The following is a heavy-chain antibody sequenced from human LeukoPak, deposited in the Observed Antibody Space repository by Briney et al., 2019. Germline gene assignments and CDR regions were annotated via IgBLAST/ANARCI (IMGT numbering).Heavy chain of an antibody. CDR1: GGSISSPNW. J-gene: IGHJ4*02. V-gene: IGHV4-4*02. CDR2: ISQSGNT. Sequence: PSETLSLTCAVSGGSISSPNWWNWVRQPPGKGLEWIGEISQSGNTNYNPSLKSRVTISVDTSKNQFSLKLTSVTAADTAVYFCAREALDSFPDSWGQGTLVTVSS. CDR3: AREALDSFPDS. D-gene: IGHD4-11*01.